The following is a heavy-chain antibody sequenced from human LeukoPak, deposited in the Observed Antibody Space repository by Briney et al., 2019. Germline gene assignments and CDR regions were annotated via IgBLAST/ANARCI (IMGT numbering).Heavy chain of an antibody. Sequence: GGSLRLSCAASGFTFRSYGMHWVRQAPGKGLEWVAVIWYDGSNKCYADSVKGRFTISRDNSKNTLYLQMNSRRAEDTAVYYCARGAYCSSTSCIYYYYYYGMDVWGQGTTVTVSS. D-gene: IGHD2-2*01. CDR3: ARGAYCSSTSCIYYYYYYGMDV. CDR2: IWYDGSNK. V-gene: IGHV3-33*01. J-gene: IGHJ6*02. CDR1: GFTFRSYG.